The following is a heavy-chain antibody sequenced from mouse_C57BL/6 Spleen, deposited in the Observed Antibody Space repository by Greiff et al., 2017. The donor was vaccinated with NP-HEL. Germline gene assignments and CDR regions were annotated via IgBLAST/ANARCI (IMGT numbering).Heavy chain of an antibody. CDR2: IYCDDDK. CDR3: ARSFITTVVAYYFDY. V-gene: IGHV8-12*01. CDR1: GFSLSTSGMG. D-gene: IGHD1-1*01. J-gene: IGHJ2*01. Sequence: QVTLKESGPGILQSSQTLSLTCSFSGFSLSTSGMGVSWIRQPSGKGLEWLAHIYCDDDKRYNPSLKSRLTISKDTSRNQVFLKITSVDTADTATYYCARSFITTVVAYYFDYWGQGTTLTVSS.